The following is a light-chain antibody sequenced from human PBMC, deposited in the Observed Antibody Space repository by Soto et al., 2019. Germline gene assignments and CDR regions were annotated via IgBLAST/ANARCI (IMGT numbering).Light chain of an antibody. J-gene: IGKJ1*01. CDR2: DAS. V-gene: IGKV1-5*01. CDR3: QQYNVHWT. CDR1: HTISSL. Sequence: DIHMTQSPSTLSASVGYIFTITCRASHTISSLLAWYQQKPEKAPKLLIFDASSLQSGVPSRLSGSGSGTEFTLTIRSLTPDDFATYYCQQYNVHWTFGQGTKVDIK.